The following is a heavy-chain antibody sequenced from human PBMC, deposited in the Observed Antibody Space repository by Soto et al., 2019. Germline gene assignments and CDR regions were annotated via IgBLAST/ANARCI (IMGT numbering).Heavy chain of an antibody. V-gene: IGHV4-39*01. CDR3: ARLVVVPALANWFDP. Sequence: SETLSLTCTVSGGSIRSSSDYWGWIRQPPGKGLEWIGSIYYSGSTYYNPSLKSRVTISVDTSKNQFSLKLSSVTAADTAVYYCARLVVVPALANWFDPWGQGTLVTVSS. J-gene: IGHJ5*02. D-gene: IGHD2-2*01. CDR1: GGSIRSSSDY. CDR2: IYYSGST.